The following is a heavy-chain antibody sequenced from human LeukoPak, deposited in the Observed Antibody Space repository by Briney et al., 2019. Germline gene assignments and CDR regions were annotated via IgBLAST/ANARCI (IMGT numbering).Heavy chain of an antibody. CDR1: GYAFTGYY. V-gene: IGHV1-2*06. D-gene: IGHD6-13*01. CDR3: ARTRGGSWFDY. CDR2: INPNRGGT. Sequence: ASVKVSCKASGYAFTGYYMHWVRQAPGQGLEWMGRINPNRGGTNYAQKFQGRVTMTRDTSISTAYMELSRLRSDDTAVYYCARTRGGSWFDYWGQGTLVTVSS. J-gene: IGHJ4*02.